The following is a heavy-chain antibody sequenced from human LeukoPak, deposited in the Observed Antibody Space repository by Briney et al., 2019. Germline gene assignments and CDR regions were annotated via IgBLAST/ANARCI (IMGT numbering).Heavy chain of an antibody. J-gene: IGHJ4*02. D-gene: IGHD3-22*01. CDR2: ISGSGGST. CDR3: ARDQNYYDSSGYYPGDY. Sequence: GGSLRLSCAASGFTFSSYAMSWVRQAPGKGLEWISAISGSGGSTYYADSVKGRFTISRDNAKNSLYLQMNSLRAEDTAVYYCARDQNYYDSSGYYPGDYWGQGTLVTVSS. CDR1: GFTFSSYA. V-gene: IGHV3-23*01.